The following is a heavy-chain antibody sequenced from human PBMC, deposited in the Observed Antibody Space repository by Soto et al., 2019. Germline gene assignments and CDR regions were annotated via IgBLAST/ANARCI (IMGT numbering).Heavy chain of an antibody. Sequence: QVQLVQSGAEVKKPGSSVKVSCKASGGTFSNYPISWVRQAPGQGLEWMGGIIPIFGTVNYAQKFQGRVTMHAEESTSTAYRGLSSLRSEDTAVYSCARGNHAWLQLGYFDLWGRGTLVTVSS. J-gene: IGHJ2*01. V-gene: IGHV1-69*12. CDR3: ARGNHAWLQLGYFDL. CDR2: IIPIFGTV. D-gene: IGHD5-12*01. CDR1: GGTFSNYP.